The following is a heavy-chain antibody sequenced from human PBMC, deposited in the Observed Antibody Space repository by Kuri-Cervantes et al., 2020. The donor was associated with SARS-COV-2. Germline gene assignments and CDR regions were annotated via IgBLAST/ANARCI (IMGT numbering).Heavy chain of an antibody. D-gene: IGHD6-13*01. CDR1: GGSFSSHY. CDR2: INHSGST. J-gene: IGHJ4*02. V-gene: IGHV4-34*01. CDR3: ARDRIAAAGFSCQEY. Sequence: GSLRLSCAVYGGSFSSHYWSWIRQPPGKGLEWIGEINHSGSTNYNPSLKSRVTISVDMSDNQFSLKVTSVTAADTAVYYCARDRIAAAGFSCQEYWGQGTLVTVSS.